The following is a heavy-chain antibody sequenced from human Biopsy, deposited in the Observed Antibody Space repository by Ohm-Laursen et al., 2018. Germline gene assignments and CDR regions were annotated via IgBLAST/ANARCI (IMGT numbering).Heavy chain of an antibody. J-gene: IGHJ5*02. D-gene: IGHD3-22*01. CDR2: MSPNSGGT. CDR1: GYAVNDYF. Sequence: ASVKVSCKGSGYAVNDYFLHWLRQAPGQGPEWMGWMSPNSGGTNYAQKFQGRVTMTRDTSISTAYVDLSSLRSDDTAAYYCTRGGYYYDSLAYYYWFDPWGQGTLVTVSS. CDR3: TRGGYYYDSLAYYYWFDP. V-gene: IGHV1-2*02.